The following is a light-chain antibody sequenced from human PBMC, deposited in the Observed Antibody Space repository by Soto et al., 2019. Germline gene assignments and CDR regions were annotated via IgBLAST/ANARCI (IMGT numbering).Light chain of an antibody. CDR3: SSYTSSSTPYVV. J-gene: IGLJ2*01. V-gene: IGLV2-14*01. CDR1: SSDVGGYNY. CDR2: EVS. Sequence: QSALTQPASVSGSPGQSITISCTGTSSDVGGYNYVSWYQQHPGKAPKPVIYEVSNRPSGVSNRFSGSKSGNTASLTISGLQAEDEADYYCSSYTSSSTPYVVFGGGTKLTVL.